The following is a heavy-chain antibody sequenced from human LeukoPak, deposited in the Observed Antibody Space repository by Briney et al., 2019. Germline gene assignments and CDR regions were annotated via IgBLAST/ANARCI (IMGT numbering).Heavy chain of an antibody. CDR1: GYTFSNYG. CDR2: INTGNGNT. CDR3: ARVPLHDASGHYYSH. Sequence: ASVKVSCKTSGYTFSNYGMHWVRQAPRQSLEWMGWINTGNGNTKSSQKFQDRVTLSRDTSASTAYMELNSLSSEDTAVYYCARVPLHDASGHYYSHWGQGTLVTVSS. J-gene: IGHJ1*01. D-gene: IGHD3-22*01. V-gene: IGHV1-3*04.